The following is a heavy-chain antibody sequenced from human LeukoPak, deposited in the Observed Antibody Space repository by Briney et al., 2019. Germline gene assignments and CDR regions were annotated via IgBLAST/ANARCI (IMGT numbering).Heavy chain of an antibody. V-gene: IGHV4-59*01. Sequence: SETLSLTCTVSGGSISSYYWSWIRQPPGKGLEWIGYIYYSGSTNYNPSLKSRVTISVDTSKNQFSLKLSSVTAADTAVYYCARLANSGWYLGYWGQGTLVTVSS. CDR3: ARLANSGWYLGY. J-gene: IGHJ4*02. CDR2: IYYSGST. CDR1: GGSISSYY. D-gene: IGHD6-19*01.